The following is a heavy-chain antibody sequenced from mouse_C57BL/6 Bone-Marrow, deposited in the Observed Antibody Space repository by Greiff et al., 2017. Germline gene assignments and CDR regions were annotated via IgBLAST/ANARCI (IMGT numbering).Heavy chain of an antibody. CDR2: INPSSGYT. V-gene: IGHV1-7*01. D-gene: IGHD1-2*01. J-gene: IGHJ2*01. Sequence: QVQLQQPGAELVRPGSSVKLSCKASGYTFTSYWMHWVKQRPGQGLEWIGYINPSSGYTKYNQKFKDKATLTADKSSSTAYMQLSSLTYEDSAVYYCARPLPYYFDYWGQGTTLTVSS. CDR3: ARPLPYYFDY. CDR1: GYTFTSYW.